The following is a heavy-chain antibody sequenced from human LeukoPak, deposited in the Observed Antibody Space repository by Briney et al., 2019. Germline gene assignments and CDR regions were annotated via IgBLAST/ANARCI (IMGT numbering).Heavy chain of an antibody. CDR2: IYTSGST. CDR1: GGSISSGSYY. V-gene: IGHV4-61*02. Sequence: SETLSLTCTVSGGSISSGSYYWSWIRQPAGTGLEWIGRIYTSGSTNYNPSLKSRVTISVDTSKNQFSLKLSSVTAADTAVYYCARGGYSSGWYEGGPLVSWGQGTMVTVSS. D-gene: IGHD6-19*01. CDR3: ARGGYSSGWYEGGPLVS. J-gene: IGHJ3*01.